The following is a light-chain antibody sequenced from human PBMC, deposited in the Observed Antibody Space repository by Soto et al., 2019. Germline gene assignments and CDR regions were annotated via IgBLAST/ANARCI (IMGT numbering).Light chain of an antibody. J-gene: IGKJ3*01. CDR2: GAF. V-gene: IGKV3-15*01. CDR1: QSVSSN. CDR3: QKYNNGPFT. Sequence: EIVMTQSPATLSVSPGERATLSCRASQSVSSNLAWYQQKSGQAPRLLIYGAFTRATGIPARFSGSGSGTEFTLTFSSLQSEDFAVYYCQKYNNGPFTFGPGTKVDIK.